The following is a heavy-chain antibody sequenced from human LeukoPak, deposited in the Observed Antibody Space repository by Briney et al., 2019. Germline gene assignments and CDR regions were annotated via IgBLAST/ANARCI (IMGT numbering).Heavy chain of an antibody. D-gene: IGHD6-19*01. CDR2: ISYDGSNK. CDR3: ARDLSVAGIGGNY. CDR1: GFTFSSYA. Sequence: GGSLRLSCAAPGFTFSSYAMAWVRQAPGKGLGWVAVISYDGSNKYYADSVKGRFTISRDNSKNTLYLQMNSLRAEDTAVYYCARDLSVAGIGGNYWGQGTLVTVSS. J-gene: IGHJ4*02. V-gene: IGHV3-30-3*01.